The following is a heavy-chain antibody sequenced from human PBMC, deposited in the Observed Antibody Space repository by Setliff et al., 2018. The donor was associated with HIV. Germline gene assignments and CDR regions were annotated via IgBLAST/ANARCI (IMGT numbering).Heavy chain of an antibody. CDR2: IYTSGST. D-gene: IGHD3-3*01. CDR1: GGSISSGSNY. CDR3: ARVGAFGVGGWFDP. J-gene: IGHJ5*02. V-gene: IGHV4-61*02. Sequence: SETLSLTCTVSGGSISSGSNYWSWIRQPAGKGLEWIGRIYTSGSTNYNPSLKSRVTISVDTSKNQFSLKLTSVTAADTAVYYCARVGAFGVGGWFDPWGQGSLVTVSS.